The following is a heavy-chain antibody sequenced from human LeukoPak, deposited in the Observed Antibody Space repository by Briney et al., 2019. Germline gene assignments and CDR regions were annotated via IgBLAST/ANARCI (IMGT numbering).Heavy chain of an antibody. Sequence: GASVKLSCKASGGTFSSYAISWVRQDPGQGLEWMGRIIPILGIANYAQKFQGRVTITADKSMSTAYMELSSLRSEDTAVYYCARGGYYYDTAPYYFDYWGQGTLVTVSS. J-gene: IGHJ4*02. D-gene: IGHD3-22*01. CDR3: ARGGYYYDTAPYYFDY. CDR2: IIPILGIA. V-gene: IGHV1-69*04. CDR1: GGTFSSYA.